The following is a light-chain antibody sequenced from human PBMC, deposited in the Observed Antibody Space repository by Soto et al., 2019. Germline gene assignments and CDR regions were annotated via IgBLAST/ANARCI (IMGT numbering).Light chain of an antibody. CDR1: QSVSNS. CDR2: DAS. J-gene: IGKJ4*01. Sequence: EIVLTQSPATLSLSPGERATLSCRASQSVSNSLAWYQQKPGQAPRLLIYDASTRATGIPARFSGSGSVTDFVLTSSILVPEDLAGCCCQQRRTWPPLTFGGGTKVEIK. CDR3: QQRRTWPPLT. V-gene: IGKV3-11*01.